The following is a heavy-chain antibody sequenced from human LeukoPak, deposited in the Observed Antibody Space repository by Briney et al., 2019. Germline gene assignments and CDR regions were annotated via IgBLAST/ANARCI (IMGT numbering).Heavy chain of an antibody. CDR1: GGPISSGDYY. CDR2: IYYSGST. Sequence: SQTLSLTCTVSGGPISSGDYYWSWIRQPPGKGLEWIGYIYYSGSTYYNPSPKSRVTISVDTSKNQFSLKLSSVTAADTAVYYCARGAIRWFGELLRWFDPWGQGTLVTVSS. V-gene: IGHV4-30-4*01. CDR3: ARGAIRWFGELLRWFDP. D-gene: IGHD3-10*01. J-gene: IGHJ5*02.